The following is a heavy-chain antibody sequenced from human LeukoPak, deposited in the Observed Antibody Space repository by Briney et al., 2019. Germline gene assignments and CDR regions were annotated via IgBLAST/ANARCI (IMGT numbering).Heavy chain of an antibody. CDR3: ARGCSGGNCYSYY. V-gene: IGHV3-48*02. CDR2: ISSSTSTI. J-gene: IGHJ4*02. Sequence: GGSLRLSCAASGFXFSNYNINWVRQAPGKGLEWISYISSSTSTIYYADSVKGRFTISRDNAKNSLYLQMNSLRDEDTAVYYCARGCSGGNCYSYYWGQGTLVTVSS. CDR1: GFXFSNYN. D-gene: IGHD2-15*01.